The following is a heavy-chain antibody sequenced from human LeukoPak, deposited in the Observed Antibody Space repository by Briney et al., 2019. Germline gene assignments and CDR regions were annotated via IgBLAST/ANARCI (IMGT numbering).Heavy chain of an antibody. V-gene: IGHV3-23*01. CDR2: ISDSGGST. CDR3: VGRIVVAGTLEF. CDR1: EFSFSSCA. D-gene: IGHD6-19*01. Sequence: TGGSLRLSCAASEFSFSSCAMSWVRQAPGKGLEWVATISDSGGSTYYADSVKGRFTISRDNSKNTLYLQMNSLRAEDTAVYYCVGRIVVAGTLEFWGQGTLVTVSS. J-gene: IGHJ4*02.